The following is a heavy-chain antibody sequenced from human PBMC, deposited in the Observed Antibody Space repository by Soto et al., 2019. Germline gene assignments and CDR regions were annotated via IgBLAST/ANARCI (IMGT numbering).Heavy chain of an antibody. CDR3: ARVSSRWYPYYFDY. Sequence: ASVKVSCKASGYTFTGYYMHWVRQAPGQGLEWMGWINPNSGGTNYAQKFQGWVTMTRDTSISTAYMELSRLRSDDTAVYYCARVSSRWYPYYFDYWGQGTLVTVSS. CDR1: GYTFTGYY. D-gene: IGHD6-13*01. V-gene: IGHV1-2*04. J-gene: IGHJ4*02. CDR2: INPNSGGT.